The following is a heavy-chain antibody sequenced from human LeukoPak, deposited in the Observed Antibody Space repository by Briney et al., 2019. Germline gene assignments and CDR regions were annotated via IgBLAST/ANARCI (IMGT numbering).Heavy chain of an antibody. V-gene: IGHV5-51*01. CDR2: IYPGDSDT. J-gene: IGHJ4*02. Sequence: GESLKISCNVSGDTFTTYWIAWVRQMPGKGLEWMGIIYPGDSDTRYSPSFQGQVTISADKSISTAYLQWSSLKVSDTAMYYCARHYYGSGSHSDSWGQGTLVTVSS. D-gene: IGHD3-10*01. CDR3: ARHYYGSGSHSDS. CDR1: GDTFTTYW.